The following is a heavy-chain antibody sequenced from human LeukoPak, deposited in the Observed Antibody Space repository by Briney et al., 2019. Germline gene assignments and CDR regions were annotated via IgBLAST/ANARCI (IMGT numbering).Heavy chain of an antibody. CDR3: ATTSPGYYYYYMDV. Sequence: PSETLSLTCTVSGGSISSYYWSWLRQPPGKGLEWIGYIYYSGSTNYNPSLKSRVTISVDTSKNQFSLRLSSVTAADTAVYYYATTSPGYYYYYMDVWGKGTTVTVSS. CDR1: GGSISSYY. CDR2: IYYSGST. J-gene: IGHJ6*03. V-gene: IGHV4-59*01.